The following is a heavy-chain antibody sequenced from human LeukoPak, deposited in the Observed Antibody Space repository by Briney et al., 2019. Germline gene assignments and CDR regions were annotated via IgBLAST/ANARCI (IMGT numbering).Heavy chain of an antibody. V-gene: IGHV3-48*03. D-gene: IGHD1-26*01. Sequence: GGSLRLSCAASGFTFSNYAMSWVRQAPGRGLEWVSYITSSGSTIYYADSVKGRFTISRDNAKNSLYLQMNSLRAEDMAVYYCARGGSYSRAFDIWGQGTMVTVSS. CDR1: GFTFSNYA. J-gene: IGHJ3*02. CDR2: ITSSGSTI. CDR3: ARGGSYSRAFDI.